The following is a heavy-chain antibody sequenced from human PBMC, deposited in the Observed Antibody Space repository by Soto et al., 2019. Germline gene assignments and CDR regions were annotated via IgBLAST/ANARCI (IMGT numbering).Heavy chain of an antibody. J-gene: IGHJ4*02. CDR1: GYTFTGYY. V-gene: IGHV1-2*04. D-gene: IGHD3-16*02. CDR2: INPNSGGT. CDR3: GRDSVITFGGVIAPFLYYFDY. Sequence: ASVKVSCKASGYTFTGYYMHWVRQAPGQGLEWMGWINPNSGGTNYAQKFQGWVTMTRDTSISTAYMELRSLRSDDTAVYYCGRDSVITFGGVIAPFLYYFDYWGQGTLVTVSS.